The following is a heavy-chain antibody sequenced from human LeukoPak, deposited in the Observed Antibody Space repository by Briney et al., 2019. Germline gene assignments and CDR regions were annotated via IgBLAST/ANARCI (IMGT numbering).Heavy chain of an antibody. CDR1: GYTFTGYY. CDR2: INPHSGAT. CDR3: SRDLLMYYSGSGEST. Sequence: GPSVKLSCKASGYTFTGYYIHWVRQAPGQGPEWMGWINPHSGATNYAQKFQGRVTMTRDTSISTAFMELSSLRSDDTAMYYCSRDLLMYYSGSGESTWGQGTDDTVSS. J-gene: IGHJ1*01. D-gene: IGHD3-10*01. V-gene: IGHV1-2*02.